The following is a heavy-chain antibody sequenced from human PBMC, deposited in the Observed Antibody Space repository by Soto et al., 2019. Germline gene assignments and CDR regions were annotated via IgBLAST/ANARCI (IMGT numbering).Heavy chain of an antibody. V-gene: IGHV3-74*01. CDR3: ARGYCSSTSCYYDYYYGMDV. Sequence: PGGSLRLSCAASGFTFSSYWMHWVRQAPGKGLVWVSRINSDGSSTSYADSVKGQFTISRGNAKNTLYLQMNSLRAEDTAVYYCARGYCSSTSCYYDYYYGMDVWGQGTTVTVSS. J-gene: IGHJ6*02. CDR1: GFTFSSYW. CDR2: INSDGSST. D-gene: IGHD2-2*01.